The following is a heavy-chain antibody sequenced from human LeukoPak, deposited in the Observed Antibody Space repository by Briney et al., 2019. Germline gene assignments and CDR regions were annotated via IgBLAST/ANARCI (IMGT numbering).Heavy chain of an antibody. CDR1: GFTFSSYS. Sequence: GGSLRLSCAASGFTFSSYSMNWVRQAPGKGLEWVSSIGSSSSYIYYADSVKGRFTISRDNAKNSLYLQMNSLRAEDTAVYYCARDGDYYDSRGDAFDIWGQGAMVTVAS. CDR2: IGSSSSYI. CDR3: ARDGDYYDSRGDAFDI. V-gene: IGHV3-21*01. J-gene: IGHJ3*02. D-gene: IGHD3-22*01.